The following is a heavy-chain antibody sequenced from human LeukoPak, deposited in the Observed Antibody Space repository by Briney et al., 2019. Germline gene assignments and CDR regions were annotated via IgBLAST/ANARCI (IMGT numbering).Heavy chain of an antibody. CDR3: AKGEAARPSPPYNWFDP. CDR2: ISGSGGST. Sequence: GGSLRLSCAASGFTFSSYAMSWVRQAPGKGLEWVSAISGSGGSTYYADSVKGRFTISRDNSKNTLYLQINSLRAEDTAVYYCAKGEAARPSPPYNWFDPWGQGTLVTVSS. J-gene: IGHJ5*02. CDR1: GFTFSSYA. V-gene: IGHV3-23*01. D-gene: IGHD6-6*01.